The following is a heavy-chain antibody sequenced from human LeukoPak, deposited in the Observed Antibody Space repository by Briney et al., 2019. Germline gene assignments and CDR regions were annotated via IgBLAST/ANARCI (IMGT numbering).Heavy chain of an antibody. D-gene: IGHD5-18*01. CDR1: GGSISSYY. CDR3: ARGGYSYGLLY. Sequence: SETLSLTCTVSGGSISSYYWSWIRQPPGKGLEWIGYIYYSGSTNYNPSLKSRVTISVDTSKNQFSLKLSSVTAADTAVYYCARGGYSYGLLYWGQGTLVTVSS. CDR2: IYYSGST. V-gene: IGHV4-59*01. J-gene: IGHJ4*02.